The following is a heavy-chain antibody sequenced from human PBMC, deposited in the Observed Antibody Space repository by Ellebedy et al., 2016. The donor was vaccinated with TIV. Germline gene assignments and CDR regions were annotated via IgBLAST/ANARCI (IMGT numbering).Heavy chain of an antibody. CDR2: ISWNSGNR. J-gene: IGHJ3*01. CDR3: AREWSAFDL. Sequence: SLKISCAGSGFTFDDYAMHWVRQAPGKGLEWVSGISWNSGNRGYADSVKGRFTISRDNAKNTLYLQMNSLRAEDTAVYYCAREWSAFDLWGQGTMVTVSS. CDR1: GFTFDDYA. V-gene: IGHV3-9*01. D-gene: IGHD3-3*01.